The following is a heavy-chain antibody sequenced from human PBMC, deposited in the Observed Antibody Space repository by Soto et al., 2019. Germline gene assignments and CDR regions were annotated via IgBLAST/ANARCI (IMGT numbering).Heavy chain of an antibody. D-gene: IGHD6-6*01. V-gene: IGHV3-23*01. Sequence: GGSLRLSCAASGFTLSSYAMSWVRQAPGKGLEWVSAISGSGGSTYYADSVKGRCTISRDNSKNTLYLQMNSLRAEDTAVYYCAKDPSSSLLYYFDYWGQGTLVTVSS. CDR1: GFTLSSYA. CDR3: AKDPSSSLLYYFDY. CDR2: ISGSGGST. J-gene: IGHJ4*02.